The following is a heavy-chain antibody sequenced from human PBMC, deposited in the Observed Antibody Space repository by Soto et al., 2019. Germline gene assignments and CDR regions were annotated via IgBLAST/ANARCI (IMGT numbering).Heavy chain of an antibody. CDR3: ARPRIATNNYKWFDP. D-gene: IGHD2-21*01. CDR1: GAALNSGNYY. J-gene: IGHJ5*02. Sequence: SETLSLTCSVSGAALNSGNYYWSWIRQVPGKGLEWIGHIYVTGAVDYNPSLRDRITISQDTSERQFSLNLRLVTAADTAVYYCARPRIATNNYKWFDPWGQGTRGTVSS. V-gene: IGHV4-31*03. CDR2: IYVTGAV.